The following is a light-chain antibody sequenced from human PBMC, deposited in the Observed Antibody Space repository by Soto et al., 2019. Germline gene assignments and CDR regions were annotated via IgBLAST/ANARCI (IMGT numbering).Light chain of an antibody. CDR1: QSISSY. J-gene: IGKJ3*01. Sequence: DIQMTQSPSSLSASVGDRVTITCRASQSISSYLNWYQQKPGKVPKLLIYAASTLQSGVPDRFSGSGSGTDSTLTINGLQAEDVAVYFCQQYHTTPFTFGPGTKVDIK. CDR2: AAS. V-gene: IGKV1-27*01. CDR3: QQYHTTPFT.